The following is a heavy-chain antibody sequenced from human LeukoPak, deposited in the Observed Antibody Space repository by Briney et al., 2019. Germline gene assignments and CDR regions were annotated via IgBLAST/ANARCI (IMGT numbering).Heavy chain of an antibody. CDR1: GGSISSVSYY. Sequence: PSQTLSLTCTVSGGSISSVSYYWGWIRQPPGKGLEWIGSIYHSGSTYYNPSLKSRVTISVDTSKNQFSLKLSSVTAADTAVYYCAREEILGSSGWYLLRKPQYYYYYMDVWGKGTTVTVSS. V-gene: IGHV4-39*07. CDR3: AREEILGSSGWYLLRKPQYYYYYMDV. CDR2: IYHSGST. D-gene: IGHD6-19*01. J-gene: IGHJ6*03.